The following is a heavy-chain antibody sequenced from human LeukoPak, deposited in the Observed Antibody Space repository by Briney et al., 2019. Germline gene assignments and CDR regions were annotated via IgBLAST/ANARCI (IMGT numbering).Heavy chain of an antibody. V-gene: IGHV4-39*01. D-gene: IGHD6-19*01. Sequence: KPSETLSLTCTVSGGSISSSNYYWGWIRQPPGKGLEWIGNIYYSGSTYYKPSLKTRVTISVDTSKNQFSLKLTSVTAADTAVYYCARHASVDGNWPRPLDYWGQGSLVSVFS. CDR2: IYYSGST. CDR3: ARHASVDGNWPRPLDY. J-gene: IGHJ4*02. CDR1: GGSISSSNYY.